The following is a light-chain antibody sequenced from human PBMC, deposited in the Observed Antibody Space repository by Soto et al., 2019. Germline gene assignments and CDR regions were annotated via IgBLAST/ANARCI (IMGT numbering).Light chain of an antibody. J-gene: IGLJ1*01. V-gene: IGLV2-18*02. Sequence: QSLLTQPPSVSGSPGQSVAISCTGTSSDVGSYNRVSWYQQPPGAAPKLMIYEVSNRPSGVPDRFSGSKSGNTASLTISGLQAEDEADYYCNSYTGSSTYVFGTGT. CDR1: SSDVGSYNR. CDR3: NSYTGSSTYV. CDR2: EVS.